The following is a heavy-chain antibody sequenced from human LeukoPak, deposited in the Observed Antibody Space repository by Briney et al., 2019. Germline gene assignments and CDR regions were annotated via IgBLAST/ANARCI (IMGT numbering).Heavy chain of an antibody. CDR3: ARSYSSSSWGGYYYYYMDV. CDR1: GYTFTGYY. CDR2: MNPNSGNT. Sequence: ASVKVSCKASGYTFTGYYMHWVRQATGQGLEWMGWMNPNSGNTGYAQKFQGRVTITRNTSISTAYMELSSLRSEDTAVYYCARSYSSSSWGGYYYYYMDVWGKGTTVTVSS. V-gene: IGHV1-8*03. J-gene: IGHJ6*03. D-gene: IGHD6-6*01.